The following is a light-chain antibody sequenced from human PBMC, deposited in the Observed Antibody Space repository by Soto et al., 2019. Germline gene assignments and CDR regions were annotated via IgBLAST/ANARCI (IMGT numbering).Light chain of an antibody. CDR2: DAS. CDR3: QQRSNWPLLT. J-gene: IGKJ4*01. Sequence: IVLTQSPATLSLSPGERATLSCRASQSVSSYLALYQQKPGQAPRLLIYDASNRATGIPARFSGSGSGTDFTLTISSLEPEDFAVYYCQQRSNWPLLTFGGGTKVDIK. V-gene: IGKV3-11*01. CDR1: QSVSSY.